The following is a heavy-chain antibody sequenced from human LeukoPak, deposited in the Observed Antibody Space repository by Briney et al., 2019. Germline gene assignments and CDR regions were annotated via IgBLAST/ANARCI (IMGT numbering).Heavy chain of an antibody. CDR2: ISTFNGDT. Sequence: ASVKVSCKASGYTFTSHDISWVRQAPGQGLEWMGRISTFNGDTNYAQKFQGRVTVTTDTSTNTAYMDLRSLRSDDTAIYYCASRSLAYFESLGLAGFDIWGQGTMVIVSS. CDR3: ASRSLAYFESLGLAGFDI. V-gene: IGHV1-18*01. D-gene: IGHD3-16*01. CDR1: GYTFTSHD. J-gene: IGHJ3*02.